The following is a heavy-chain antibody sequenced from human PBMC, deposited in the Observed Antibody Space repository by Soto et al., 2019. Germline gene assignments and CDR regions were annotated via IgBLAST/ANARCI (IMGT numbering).Heavy chain of an antibody. CDR3: AREPTGDSSLSQGKNVLGLDYYYGMDV. J-gene: IGHJ6*02. CDR1: GFTFSSYW. CDR2: INSDGSST. Sequence: VQLVESGGGLVQPGGSLRLSCAASGFTFSSYWMHWVRQAPGKGLVWVSRINSDGSSTSYADSVKGRFTISRDNAKNTLYLQMNSLRAEDTAVYYCAREPTGDSSLSQGKNVLGLDYYYGMDVWGQGTTVTVSS. V-gene: IGHV3-74*01. D-gene: IGHD6-6*01.